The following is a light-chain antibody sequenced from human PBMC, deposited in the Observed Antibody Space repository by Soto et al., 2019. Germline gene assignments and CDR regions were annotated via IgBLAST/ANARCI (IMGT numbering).Light chain of an antibody. Sequence: QSALTQPASVSGSPGQSITISCTGTSSDVGKYDYVSWYQQHPGKAPKLMIYDVSNRPSGVSNRFSGSKSGNTASLSISGLQAEDEADYYCTSYAGASTCVFGTGTKLTVL. V-gene: IGLV2-14*03. CDR1: SSDVGKYDY. J-gene: IGLJ1*01. CDR2: DVS. CDR3: TSYAGASTCV.